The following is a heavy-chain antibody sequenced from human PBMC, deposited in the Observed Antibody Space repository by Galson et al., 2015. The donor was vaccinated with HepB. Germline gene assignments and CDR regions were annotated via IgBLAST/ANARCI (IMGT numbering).Heavy chain of an antibody. J-gene: IGHJ4*02. CDR3: AKVFPEKTDGWYRQALYYFDS. D-gene: IGHD6-19*01. CDR1: GFTFNNRW. CDR2: IDSDGSST. V-gene: IGHV3-74*03. Sequence: SLRLSCAGSGFTFNNRWMHWVRQAPGKGLVWVSRIDSDGSSTKYADSVKGRFTISRDNSQNTLFLQMNSLRADDTAIYFCAKVFPEKTDGWYRQALYYFDSWGQGTRVTVSS.